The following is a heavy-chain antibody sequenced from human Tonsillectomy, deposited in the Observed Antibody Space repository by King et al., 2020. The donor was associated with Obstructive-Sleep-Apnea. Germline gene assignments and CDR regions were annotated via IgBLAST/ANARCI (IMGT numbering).Heavy chain of an antibody. Sequence: VQLQESGPGLVKPSETLSLTCTFSGGSISSSTYYWAWILQPPGKGLECIGIISFSGRTYYNPSLKSRITISLDTSKNQFSLKLSSVTAADTAVYYCARGDYNYFDYWGQGTLVTVSS. J-gene: IGHJ4*02. CDR2: ISFSGRT. CDR1: GGSISSSTYY. CDR3: ARGDYNYFDY. D-gene: IGHD4-11*01. V-gene: IGHV4-39*07.